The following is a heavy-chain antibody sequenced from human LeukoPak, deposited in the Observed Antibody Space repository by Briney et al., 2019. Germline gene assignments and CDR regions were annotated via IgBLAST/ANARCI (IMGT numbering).Heavy chain of an antibody. J-gene: IGHJ4*02. V-gene: IGHV3-23*01. D-gene: IGHD6-19*01. CDR1: GFTVSSNY. Sequence: GGSLRLSCAASGFTVSSNYMSWVRQAPGKGLEWVSAISGSGGSTYYADSVKGRFTISRDNSKNTLYLQMNSLRAEDTAVYYCAKDRGIAVLNSWGQGTLVTVSS. CDR2: ISGSGGST. CDR3: AKDRGIAVLNS.